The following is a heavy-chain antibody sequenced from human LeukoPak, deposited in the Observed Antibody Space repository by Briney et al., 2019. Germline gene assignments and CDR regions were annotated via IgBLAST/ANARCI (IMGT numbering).Heavy chain of an antibody. Sequence: SETLSLTCAVYGGSFSDYYWSWIRQPPGKGLEWIGEIKHSGSTNYNPSLKSRVTISIDTSKNQFSLKLSSVTTADTAVYYCARSLGYYDSSGFTSLGYFDYWGQGNLVTVSS. V-gene: IGHV4-34*01. CDR3: ARSLGYYDSSGFTSLGYFDY. CDR1: GGSFSDYY. D-gene: IGHD3-22*01. CDR2: IKHSGST. J-gene: IGHJ4*02.